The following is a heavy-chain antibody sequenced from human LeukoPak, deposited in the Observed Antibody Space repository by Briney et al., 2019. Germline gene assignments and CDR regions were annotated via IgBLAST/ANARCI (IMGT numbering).Heavy chain of an antibody. D-gene: IGHD1-26*01. CDR3: AKDRTVGATFYFDY. J-gene: IGHJ4*02. V-gene: IGHV3-15*01. Sequence: GGSLRLSCVVSGFTFSDAWMSWVRQAPGKGLEWVGRIKSKTDGGTTDYAAPVKGRFTISRDDSKNTLYLQLNSLKTEDTAVYYCAKDRTVGATFYFDYWGQGTLVTVSS. CDR1: GFTFSDAW. CDR2: IKSKTDGGTT.